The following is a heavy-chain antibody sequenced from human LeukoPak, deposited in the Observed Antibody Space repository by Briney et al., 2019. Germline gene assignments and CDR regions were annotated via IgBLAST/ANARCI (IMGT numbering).Heavy chain of an antibody. Sequence: SETLSLTCTVSGYSISSGYYWGWIRQPPGKGLEWIGSIYHSGSTYYNPSLKSRVTISVDTSKNQFSLKLSSVTAADTAVYYCARDRTMVRGVIFDYWGQGTLVTVSS. V-gene: IGHV4-38-2*02. J-gene: IGHJ4*02. CDR1: GYSISSGYY. CDR3: ARDRTMVRGVIFDY. CDR2: IYHSGST. D-gene: IGHD3-10*01.